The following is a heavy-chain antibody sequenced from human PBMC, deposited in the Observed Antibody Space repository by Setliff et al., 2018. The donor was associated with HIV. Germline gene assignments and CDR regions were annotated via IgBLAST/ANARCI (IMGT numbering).Heavy chain of an antibody. Sequence: ASVKVSCKASGYTFAGYYMHWVRQAPGQGLEWMGWINPNNGGTNYAQKFQGRVTMTRDTSISTAYMELSRLRSDDTAVYYCARDYYDSSGLGDAFDIWGQGTMVTVSS. V-gene: IGHV1-2*02. J-gene: IGHJ3*02. CDR2: INPNNGGT. D-gene: IGHD3-22*01. CDR3: ARDYYDSSGLGDAFDI. CDR1: GYTFAGYY.